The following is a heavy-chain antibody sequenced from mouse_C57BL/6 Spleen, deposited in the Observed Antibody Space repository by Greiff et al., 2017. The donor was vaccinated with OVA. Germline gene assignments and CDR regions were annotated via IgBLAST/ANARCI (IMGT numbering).Heavy chain of an antibody. J-gene: IGHJ3*01. D-gene: IGHD2-4*01. CDR3: ARNYDYPAWFAY. Sequence: VQLKQSVAELVRPGASVKLSCTASGFNIKNTYMHWVKQRPEQGLEWIGRIDPANGNTKYAPKFQGKATITADKSSNTAYMQLSSLTSEDTAIYYCARNYDYPAWFAYWGQGTLVTVSA. CDR2: IDPANGNT. V-gene: IGHV14-3*01. CDR1: GFNIKNTY.